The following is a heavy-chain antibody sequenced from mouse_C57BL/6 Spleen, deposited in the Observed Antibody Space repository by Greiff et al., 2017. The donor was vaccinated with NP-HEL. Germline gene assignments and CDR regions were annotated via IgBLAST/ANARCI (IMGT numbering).Heavy chain of an antibody. V-gene: IGHV1-63*01. Sequence: QVQLKESGAELVRPGTSVKMSCKASGYTFTNYWIGWAKQRPGHGLEWIGDIYPGGGYTNYNEKFKGKATLTADKSSSTAYMQFSSLTSEDSAIYYCARRGSYGSSVYWYFDVWGTGTTVTVSS. CDR1: GYTFTNYW. J-gene: IGHJ1*03. D-gene: IGHD1-1*01. CDR2: IYPGGGYT. CDR3: ARRGSYGSSVYWYFDV.